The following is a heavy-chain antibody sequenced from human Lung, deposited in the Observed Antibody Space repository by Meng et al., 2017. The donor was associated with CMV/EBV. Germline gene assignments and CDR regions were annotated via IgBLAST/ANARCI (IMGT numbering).Heavy chain of an antibody. CDR1: GYSFTSYW. D-gene: IGHD2-2*01. V-gene: IGHV5-51*01. CDR2: IYPGDSDT. Sequence: SXKGSGYSFTSYWIGWVRQMPGKGLEWMGIIYPGDSDTRYSPSFQGQVTISADKSISTAYLQWSSLKASDTAMYYCARHSSTETDIVVVPAATAAFDIWXQGTMVTVSS. CDR3: ARHSSTETDIVVVPAATAAFDI. J-gene: IGHJ3*02.